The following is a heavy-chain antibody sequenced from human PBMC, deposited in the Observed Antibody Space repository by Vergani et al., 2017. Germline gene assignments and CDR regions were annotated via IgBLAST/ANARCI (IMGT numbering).Heavy chain of an antibody. D-gene: IGHD2-2*01. CDR2: ISSDGSNK. V-gene: IGHV3-30-3*01. Sequence: QVQLVESGGGVVQPGRSLRLSCAASGFTFSSYAMHWVRQAPGKGLDWVAVISSDGSNKYYADSVKGRFTISRDNSKNTLYLRMNSLRAEDTAVYYCARGGEGILVLPAAMVDYWGQGTLVTVSS. J-gene: IGHJ4*02. CDR1: GFTFSSYA. CDR3: ARGGEGILVLPAAMVDY.